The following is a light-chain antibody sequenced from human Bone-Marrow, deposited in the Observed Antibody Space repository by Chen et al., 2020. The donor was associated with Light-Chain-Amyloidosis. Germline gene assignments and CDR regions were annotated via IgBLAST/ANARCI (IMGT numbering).Light chain of an antibody. CDR2: GNT. CDR1: SSNLGAAYD. V-gene: IGLV1-40*01. CDR3: QSYDSSLIASV. Sequence: QSVLTQPPSVSGAPGQRATISCTGSSSNLGAAYDVHWYRQLPGTAPKLLIYGNTNRPSGVPDRFSGSKAGTSASLAITGLQAEDEADYYCQSYDSSLIASVFGGGTKLTVL. J-gene: IGLJ2*01.